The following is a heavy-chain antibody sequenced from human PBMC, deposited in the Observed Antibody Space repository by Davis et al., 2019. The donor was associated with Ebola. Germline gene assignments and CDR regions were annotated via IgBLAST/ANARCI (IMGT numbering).Heavy chain of an antibody. J-gene: IGHJ4*02. Sequence: GESLKISCAASGFSFSNYGMNWVRQAPGKGLEWVSYSSTTISTTYYADSVKGRFTMSRDNGKNTLYLQMNSLRAEDTAVYYCARDLGSGFDFDFWGQGTLVTVSS. CDR3: ARDLGSGFDFDF. D-gene: IGHD3-10*01. CDR2: SSTTISTT. CDR1: GFSFSNYG. V-gene: IGHV3-48*01.